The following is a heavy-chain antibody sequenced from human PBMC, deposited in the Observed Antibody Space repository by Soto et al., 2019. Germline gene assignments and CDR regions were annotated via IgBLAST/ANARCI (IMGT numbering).Heavy chain of an antibody. J-gene: IGHJ6*02. CDR1: GGSISSGDYY. V-gene: IGHV4-30-4*02. D-gene: IGHD3-3*01. Sequence: SDTFSLTSTVSGGSISSGDYYWSWIRQTPEKGLEWIGYIYYSGSTYYNPSLKSRVTISVDTSKNQFSLKLSSVTAADTAVYYCARVGSNYDFWSGYYSYGMDVWGQGTTVTVSS. CDR3: ARVGSNYDFWSGYYSYGMDV. CDR2: IYYSGST.